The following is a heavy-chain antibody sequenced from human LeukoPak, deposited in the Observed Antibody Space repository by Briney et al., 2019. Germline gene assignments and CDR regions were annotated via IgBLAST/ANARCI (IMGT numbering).Heavy chain of an antibody. J-gene: IGHJ4*02. Sequence: ASVKVSCKASGYTFTNYYMHWVRQAPGQGLEWMGIINPSGGSTSYAQNFQGRVTMTRDTSTSTVYMELTSLRTEDTALYYCARDGPMAHFDFWGQGTLVTVSS. V-gene: IGHV1-46*01. CDR3: ARDGPMAHFDF. D-gene: IGHD3-10*01. CDR1: GYTFTNYY. CDR2: INPSGGST.